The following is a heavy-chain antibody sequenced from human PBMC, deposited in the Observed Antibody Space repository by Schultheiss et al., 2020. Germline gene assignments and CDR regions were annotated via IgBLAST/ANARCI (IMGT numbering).Heavy chain of an antibody. V-gene: IGHV4-38-2*02. CDR2: IYHSGST. Sequence: SETLSLTCTVSGYSISSGYYWGWIRQPPGKGLEWIGSIYHSGSTNYNPSLKSRVTISVDTSKTQFSLKLSSVTAADTAVYYCARSVLLWFGENYYYYMDVWGKGTTVTVSS. CDR3: ARSVLLWFGENYYYYMDV. D-gene: IGHD3-10*01. CDR1: GYSISSGYY. J-gene: IGHJ6*03.